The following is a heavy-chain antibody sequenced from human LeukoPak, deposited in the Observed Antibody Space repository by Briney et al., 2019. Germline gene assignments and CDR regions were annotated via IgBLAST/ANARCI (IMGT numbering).Heavy chain of an antibody. D-gene: IGHD4-23*01. CDR3: ARGVVTNAFDI. J-gene: IGHJ3*02. V-gene: IGHV3-48*01. CDR2: ISSSGTTT. CDR1: GFTFNTFS. Sequence: GGSLRLSCAASGFTFNTFSMNWVRQAPGKGPEWVSYISSSGTTTYYADSVKGRFTISRDNSKNTLYLQMNSLRAEDTAVYYCARGVVTNAFDIWGQGTMVTVSS.